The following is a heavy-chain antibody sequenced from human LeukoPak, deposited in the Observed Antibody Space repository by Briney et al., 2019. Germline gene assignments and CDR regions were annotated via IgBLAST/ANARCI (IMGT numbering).Heavy chain of an antibody. V-gene: IGHV1-2*02. J-gene: IGHJ5*02. Sequence: ASVKVSCKASGYTFTGYYMHWVRQAPGQGLEWMGWINPNSGGTNYAQKFQGRVTMTRDTSISTAYMELSRLRSEDTAVYYCARMTVSGRDNWFDPWGQGTLVTVSS. CDR3: ARMTVSGRDNWFDP. D-gene: IGHD6-19*01. CDR1: GYTFTGYY. CDR2: INPNSGGT.